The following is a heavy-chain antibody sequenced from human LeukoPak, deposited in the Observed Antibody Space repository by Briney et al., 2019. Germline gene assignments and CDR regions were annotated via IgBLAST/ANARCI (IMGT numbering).Heavy chain of an antibody. V-gene: IGHV4-59*08. CDR1: GGSISNYY. D-gene: IGHD1-26*01. CDR2: IYYTGST. J-gene: IGHJ5*02. Sequence: PSETLSLTCTVSGGSISNYYWSWIRQPPGKELEWIGYIYYTGSTNYNPSLKSRVTISVDTSKNQFSLKLSSVTAADTAVYYCARGGVGAKGAHNWFDPWGQGTLVTVSS. CDR3: ARGGVGAKGAHNWFDP.